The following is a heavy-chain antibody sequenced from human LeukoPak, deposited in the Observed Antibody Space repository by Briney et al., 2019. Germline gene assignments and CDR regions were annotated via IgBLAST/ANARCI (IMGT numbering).Heavy chain of an antibody. D-gene: IGHD1-14*01. J-gene: IGHJ4*02. V-gene: IGHV4-34*01. Sequence: SETLSLTCAVYGGSFSGYYWSWIRQPPGKGLEWIGEINHSGSTNYNPSLKSRVTISVDTSKNQFSLKLSSVTAADTAVYYCARGRGFHSPNPVDYWGQGTLVTVSS. CDR1: GGSFSGYY. CDR3: ARGRGFHSPNPVDY. CDR2: INHSGST.